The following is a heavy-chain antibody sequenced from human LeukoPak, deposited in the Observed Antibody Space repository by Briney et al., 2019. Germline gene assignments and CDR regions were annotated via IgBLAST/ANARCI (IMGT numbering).Heavy chain of an antibody. D-gene: IGHD3-10*01. CDR1: GFTFDDYA. CDR2: ISWNSGSI. V-gene: IGHV3-9*01. CDR3: AKDTGFGEFHRTEFDY. J-gene: IGHJ4*02. Sequence: PGGSLRLSCAASGFTFDDYAMHWVRQAPGKGLEWVSGISWNSGSIGYADSVKGRFTISRDNAKNSLYLQMNSLRAEDTAVYYCAKDTGFGEFHRTEFDYWGQGTLVTVSS.